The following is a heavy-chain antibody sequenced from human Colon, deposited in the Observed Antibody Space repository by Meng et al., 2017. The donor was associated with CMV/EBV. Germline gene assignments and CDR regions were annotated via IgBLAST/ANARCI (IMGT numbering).Heavy chain of an antibody. J-gene: IGHJ3*02. V-gene: IGHV3-30*04. Sequence: GGSLRLSCAASGFTFSTYAMHWVRQAPGKGLEWVAVISYDGSNKYYADSVKGRFTISRDNSKNTPYLQMNSLRAEDTAVYYCARDHRGVGTAFDIWGQGTMVTVSS. CDR1: GFTFSTYA. CDR3: ARDHRGVGTAFDI. CDR2: ISYDGSNK. D-gene: IGHD2-8*01.